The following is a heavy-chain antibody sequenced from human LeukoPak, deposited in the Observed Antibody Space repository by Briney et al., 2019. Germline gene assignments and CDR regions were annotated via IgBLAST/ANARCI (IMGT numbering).Heavy chain of an antibody. CDR2: IYYNGST. D-gene: IGHD6-13*01. Sequence: ASETLSLTCIVSGHSIVSGYYWVWIRQPPGKGLEWVGNIYYNGSTYYNPSLESRVTISVDTSKTHFSLKLSSVTAADTAVYYCARGFVLAAAGADYWGQGILVTVSS. CDR1: GHSIVSGYY. J-gene: IGHJ4*02. CDR3: ARGFVLAAAGADY. V-gene: IGHV4-38-2*02.